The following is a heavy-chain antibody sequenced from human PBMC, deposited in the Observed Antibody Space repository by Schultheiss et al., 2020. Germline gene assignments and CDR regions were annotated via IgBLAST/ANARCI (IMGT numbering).Heavy chain of an antibody. Sequence: SATLSLTCTVSGGSISSYYWSWIRQPPGKGLEWIGYIYYSGSTYYNPSLKSRVTISVDTSKNQFSLKLSSVTAADTAVYYCARSLRARYSSSPFDYWGQGTLVTVS. CDR3: ARSLRARYSSSPFDY. D-gene: IGHD6-6*01. V-gene: IGHV4-59*12. J-gene: IGHJ4*02. CDR2: IYYSGST. CDR1: GGSISSYY.